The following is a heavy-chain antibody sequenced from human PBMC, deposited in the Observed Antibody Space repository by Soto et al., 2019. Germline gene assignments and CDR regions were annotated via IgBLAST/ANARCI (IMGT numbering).Heavy chain of an antibody. Sequence: GGSLRLSCAASGFTFSTYNIHWVRQAPGMGLEWLSYIRNSTNAVYYADSVKGRFTISRDSAMNSLYLHMSSLRAEDTAVYFCARGTTRLDYWGQGTLVTVSS. CDR1: GFTFSTYN. CDR3: ARGTTRLDY. CDR2: IRNSTNAV. J-gene: IGHJ4*02. D-gene: IGHD1-1*01. V-gene: IGHV3-48*01.